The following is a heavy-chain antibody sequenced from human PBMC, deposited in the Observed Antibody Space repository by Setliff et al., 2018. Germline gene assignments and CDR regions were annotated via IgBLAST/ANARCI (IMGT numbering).Heavy chain of an antibody. V-gene: IGHV4-38-2*02. J-gene: IGHJ4*02. CDR3: AGGRRYDYGWDFDY. D-gene: IGHD4-17*01. CDR1: GYSISSGHY. CDR2: ISHSGST. Sequence: SETLSLTCTVSGYSISSGHYWGWIRQPPGKGLEWIGSISHSGSTYYNPSLRSRVTISVDTSKDQFSPKLTSVTAADTAVYYCAGGRRYDYGWDFDYWGQGTLVTVSS.